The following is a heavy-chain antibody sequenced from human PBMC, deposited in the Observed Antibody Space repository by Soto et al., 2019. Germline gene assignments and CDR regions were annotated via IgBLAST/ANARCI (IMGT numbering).Heavy chain of an antibody. D-gene: IGHD5-18*01. CDR1: GFTFSSYG. Sequence: PGGSLRLSCAASGFTFSSYGMHWVRQAPGKGLEWVAVISYDGSNKYYADSVKGRFTISRDNSKNTLYLQMNSLRAEDTAVYYCAKPQGYSYGSPFDYWGQGTLVTVSS. J-gene: IGHJ4*02. CDR2: ISYDGSNK. V-gene: IGHV3-30*18. CDR3: AKPQGYSYGSPFDY.